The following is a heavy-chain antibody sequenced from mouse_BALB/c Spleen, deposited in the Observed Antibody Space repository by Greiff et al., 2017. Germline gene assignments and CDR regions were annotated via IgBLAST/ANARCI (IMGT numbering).Heavy chain of an antibody. CDR3: ASEYYGSNVFAY. J-gene: IGHJ3*01. V-gene: IGHV5-4*02. CDR2: ISDGGSYT. Sequence: EVMLVESGGGLVKPGGSLKLSCAASGFTFSDYYMYWVRQTPEKRLEWVATISDGGSYTYYPDSVKGRFTISRDNAKNNLYLQMSSLKSEDTAMYYCASEYYGSNVFAYWGQGTLVTVSA. D-gene: IGHD1-1*01. CDR1: GFTFSDYY.